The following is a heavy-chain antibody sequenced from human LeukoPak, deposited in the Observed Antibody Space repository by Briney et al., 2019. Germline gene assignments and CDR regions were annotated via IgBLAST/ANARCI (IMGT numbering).Heavy chain of an antibody. CDR3: ARELIAVAGKRIGAFDI. CDR1: GGSISSYY. CDR2: ICTSGST. D-gene: IGHD6-19*01. V-gene: IGHV4-4*07. J-gene: IGHJ3*02. Sequence: SETLSLTCTGSGGSISSYYWSWIRQPAGKGLEWIGRICTSGSTNYNPSLKSRVTMSVDTSKNPFSLKLSSVTAADTAVYYCARELIAVAGKRIGAFDIWGQGTMVTVSS.